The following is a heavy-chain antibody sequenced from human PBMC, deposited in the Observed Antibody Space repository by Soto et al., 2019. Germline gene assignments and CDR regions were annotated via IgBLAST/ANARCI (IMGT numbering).Heavy chain of an antibody. D-gene: IGHD3-9*01. Sequence: GGSLRLSCAASGFTFSSYAMSWVRQAPGKGLEWVSAISGSGGSTYYADSVKGRFTISRDNSKNTLYLQMNSLRAEDTAVYYCAKLLLFNYDISSYYYGMDVWGQGTTVTVSS. CDR1: GFTFSSYA. J-gene: IGHJ6*02. CDR2: ISGSGGST. V-gene: IGHV3-23*01. CDR3: AKLLLFNYDISSYYYGMDV.